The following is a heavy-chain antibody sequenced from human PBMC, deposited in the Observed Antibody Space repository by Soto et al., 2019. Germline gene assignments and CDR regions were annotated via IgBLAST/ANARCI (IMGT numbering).Heavy chain of an antibody. J-gene: IGHJ4*02. V-gene: IGHV3-33*01. CDR2: IWHDGSNK. Sequence: QVQLVESGGGVVQPGRSLRLSCAASGFSFSNYGMHWVRQAPGKGLEWVALIWHDGSNKYYAESVKGRLTISRDNSKDIVYLQMNSLRAEDTAMYYCARDGDANTGFGKDYWGQGTLVTVSS. CDR3: ARDGDANTGFGKDY. CDR1: GFSFSNYG. D-gene: IGHD3-16*01.